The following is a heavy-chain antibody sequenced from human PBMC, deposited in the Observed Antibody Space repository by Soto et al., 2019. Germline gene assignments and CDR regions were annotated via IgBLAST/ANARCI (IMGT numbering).Heavy chain of an antibody. J-gene: IGHJ6*02. V-gene: IGHV1-69*01. D-gene: IGHD3-10*02. Sequence: QVQLVQSGAEVKKPGSSVKVSCKASGATFSSYAISWVRQAPGQGLEWMGGIIPIFGTANYAQKFQGRVTITADESTSTAYMELSSLRSEDTAVYYCARRSRGLFSWYYGMDVWGQGTTVTVSS. CDR2: IIPIFGTA. CDR3: ARRSRGLFSWYYGMDV. CDR1: GATFSSYA.